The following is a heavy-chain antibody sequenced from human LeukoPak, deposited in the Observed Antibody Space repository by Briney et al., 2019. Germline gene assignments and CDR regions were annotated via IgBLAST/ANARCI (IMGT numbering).Heavy chain of an antibody. CDR2: ISSSGGAT. D-gene: IGHD6-25*01. CDR3: ARINGQRTSIDY. Sequence: PGGSLRLSCLASGFTFNNFEITWARQAPGKGLEWVSYISSSGGATYYAESMKGRFTISRDNAKNSVFLQMNGLRPSDTSVYYCARINGQRTSIDYWGQGTLVTVSS. V-gene: IGHV3-48*03. CDR1: GFTFNNFE. J-gene: IGHJ4*02.